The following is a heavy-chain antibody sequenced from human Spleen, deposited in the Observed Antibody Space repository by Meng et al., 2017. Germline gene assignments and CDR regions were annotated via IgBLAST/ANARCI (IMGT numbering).Heavy chain of an antibody. CDR3: ARDSEYSYGVFDS. Sequence: QVPLQEAGPGLVRPSESLSLTCIVSGVSVTNDNYYWSWIRQPPGKGLEWIGYIYYGGRPNYNPSLKSRVTISLDTSKNEFSLKLSSVTAADTAVFYCARDSEYSYGVFDSWGQGTLVTVSS. CDR2: IYYGGRP. J-gene: IGHJ4*02. D-gene: IGHD3-16*01. CDR1: GVSVTNDNYY. V-gene: IGHV4-61*01.